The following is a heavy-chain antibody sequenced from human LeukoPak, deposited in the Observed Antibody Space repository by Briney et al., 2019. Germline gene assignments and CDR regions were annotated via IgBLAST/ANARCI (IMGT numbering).Heavy chain of an antibody. J-gene: IGHJ4*02. CDR1: GYSFTSYW. V-gene: IGHV5-51*01. CDR2: IYPGDSDT. D-gene: IGHD3-10*01. CDR3: ARHSSMVRGVIVTNFDY. Sequence: GESLKISCKGSGYSFTSYWIGWVRQMPGKGLEWMGIIYPGDSDTRYSPSFQGQVTISADKSFSTAYLQWSSLKASDTAMYYCARHSSMVRGVIVTNFDYWGQGTLVTVSS.